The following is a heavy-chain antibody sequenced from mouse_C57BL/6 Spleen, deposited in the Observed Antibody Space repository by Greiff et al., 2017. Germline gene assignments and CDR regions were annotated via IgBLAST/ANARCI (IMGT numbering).Heavy chain of an antibody. D-gene: IGHD2-2*01. V-gene: IGHV2-2*01. CDR1: GFSLTSYG. CDR2: IWSGGST. CDR3: ARFYYGYDGGFAY. Sequence: VQGVESGPGLVQPSQSLSITCTVSGFSLTSYGVHWVRQSPGKGLEWLGVIWSGGSTDYNAAFISRLSISKDNSKSQVFFKMNSLQADDTAIYYCARFYYGYDGGFAYWGQGTLVTVSA. J-gene: IGHJ3*01.